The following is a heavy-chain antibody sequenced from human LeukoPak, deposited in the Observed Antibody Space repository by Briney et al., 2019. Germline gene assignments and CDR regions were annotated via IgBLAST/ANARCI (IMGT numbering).Heavy chain of an antibody. D-gene: IGHD3-22*01. Sequence: PSETLSLTCTASGGSISSYYWSWIRQPPGKGLEWIGYIYYSGSTNYNPSLKSRVTISVDTSKNQFSLKLSSVTAADTAVYYCARLYDSSGYYPYDIWGQGTMVTVSS. J-gene: IGHJ3*02. V-gene: IGHV4-59*08. CDR2: IYYSGST. CDR3: ARLYDSSGYYPYDI. CDR1: GGSISSYY.